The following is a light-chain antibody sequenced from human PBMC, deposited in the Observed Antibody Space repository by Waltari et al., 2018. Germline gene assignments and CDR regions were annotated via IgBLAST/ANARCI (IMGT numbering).Light chain of an antibody. Sequence: DIEMTQSPSSLSASVGDRVTITCRASQAISGYLNWYQQKPGRAPKLLIYAASSLQSGVPPRFSGSGYGTDFTLTISSLQPEDFAIYSCQQSSSSPHTFGGGTKVEMK. J-gene: IGKJ4*01. CDR2: AAS. CDR1: QAISGY. CDR3: QQSSSSPHT. V-gene: IGKV1-39*01.